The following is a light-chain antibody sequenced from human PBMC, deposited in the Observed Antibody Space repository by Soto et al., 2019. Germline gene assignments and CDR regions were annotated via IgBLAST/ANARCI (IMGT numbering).Light chain of an antibody. V-gene: IGKV3-20*01. CDR1: QSVSSSY. CDR3: QQYSSSPRT. J-gene: IGKJ5*01. Sequence: EIVMTQSPGTLSLSPGERATLSCRASQSVSSSYLAWYQQKPGQAPRLLIYGASSRATGIPDRFSGSGSGTDFSLTISRLEPEDFAVYHCQQYSSSPRTCGQGTRREIK. CDR2: GAS.